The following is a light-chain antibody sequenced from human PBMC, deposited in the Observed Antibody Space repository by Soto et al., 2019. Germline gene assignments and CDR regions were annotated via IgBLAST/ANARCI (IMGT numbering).Light chain of an antibody. CDR1: RSNIGTYT. J-gene: IGLJ2*01. CDR3: AAWDDSLRAVV. CDR2: RNH. Sequence: QSVLTQSPSASGTPGQRVTISCSGSRSNIGTYTVNWYQQLPGTAPTLLIYRNHQRPSGVPDRFSGSKSGTSASLAISGPQSEGEADYYCAAWDDSLRAVVFGGGTKLTVL. V-gene: IGLV1-44*01.